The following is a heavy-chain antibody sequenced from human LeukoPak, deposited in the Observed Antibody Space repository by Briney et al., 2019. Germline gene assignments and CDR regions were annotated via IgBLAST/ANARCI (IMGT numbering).Heavy chain of an antibody. J-gene: IGHJ5*02. Sequence: SETLSLTCAVYGGSFSGYYWSWIRQPPGKGLEWIGEINHSGSTNYNPSLKSRVTISVDTSKNQFSLKLSSVTAADTAVYYCARVGRLNGFFTALDWFDPWGQGTLVTVSS. D-gene: IGHD3-3*01. CDR2: INHSGST. V-gene: IGHV4-34*01. CDR3: ARVGRLNGFFTALDWFDP. CDR1: GGSFSGYY.